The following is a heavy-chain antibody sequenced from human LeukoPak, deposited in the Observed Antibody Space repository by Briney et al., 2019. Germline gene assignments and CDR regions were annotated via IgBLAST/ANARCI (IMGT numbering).Heavy chain of an antibody. Sequence: GGSLRLSCAASGFTFDDYAMHWVRQAPGKGLEWVSLISGDGGSTYYADSVKGRFTISRDNSKNSLYLQMNSLRTEDTALYYCAKDPYYYDSSGYYPAFDYWGQGTLVTVSS. CDR1: GFTFDDYA. CDR2: ISGDGGST. CDR3: AKDPYYYDSSGYYPAFDY. V-gene: IGHV3-43*02. D-gene: IGHD3-22*01. J-gene: IGHJ4*02.